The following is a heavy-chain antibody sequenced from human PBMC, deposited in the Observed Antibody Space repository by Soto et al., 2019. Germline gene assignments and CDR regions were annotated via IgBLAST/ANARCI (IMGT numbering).Heavy chain of an antibody. CDR1: GYTFTSYG. Sequence: ASVKVSCKASGYTFTSYGISWVRQAPGQGLEWMGWISAYNGNTNYAQKLQGRVTMTTDTSTSTAYMELRSLRSDDTAVYYCVMTGYRKTDFDYWGQGTLVTVSS. V-gene: IGHV1-18*01. CDR2: ISAYNGNT. J-gene: IGHJ4*02. D-gene: IGHD3-9*01. CDR3: VMTGYRKTDFDY.